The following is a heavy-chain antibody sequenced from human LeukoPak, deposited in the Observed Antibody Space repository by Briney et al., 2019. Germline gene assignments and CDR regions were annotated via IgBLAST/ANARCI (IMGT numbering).Heavy chain of an antibody. D-gene: IGHD3-22*01. Sequence: TGGSLRLSCAASGFTVSSNYMSWVRQAPGKGLEWVSVIYSGGSTYYADSVKGRFTISRHNSKNTLYLQMNSLRAEDTAVYYCARVLTLYYDSSGYADYWGQGTLVTVSS. V-gene: IGHV3-53*04. CDR2: IYSGGST. CDR1: GFTVSSNY. J-gene: IGHJ4*02. CDR3: ARVLTLYYDSSGYADY.